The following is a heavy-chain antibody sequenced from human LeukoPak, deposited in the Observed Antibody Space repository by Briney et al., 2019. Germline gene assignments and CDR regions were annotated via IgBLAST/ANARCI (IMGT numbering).Heavy chain of an antibody. CDR2: ISGSGGNT. CDR3: AKEGVTALRWFDP. V-gene: IGHV3-23*01. CDR1: GFTFSSYD. D-gene: IGHD2-21*02. J-gene: IGHJ5*02. Sequence: GGSLRLSCAASGFTFSSYDMNWVRQAPGKGLEWVSEISGSGGNTYYADSMKGRFTISRDNSKNTLYLQMNSLKAEDTAVYYCAKEGVTALRWFDPWGQGPLVTVSS.